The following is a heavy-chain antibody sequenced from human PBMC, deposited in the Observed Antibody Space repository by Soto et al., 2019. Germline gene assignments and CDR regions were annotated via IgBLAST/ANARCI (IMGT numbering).Heavy chain of an antibody. CDR3: ARDQGLRYFDWLSQDYYGMDV. V-gene: IGHV3-30-3*01. J-gene: IGHJ6*02. CDR2: ISYDGSNK. D-gene: IGHD3-9*01. Sequence: GGSLRLSCAASGFTFSSYAMHWVRQAPGKGLEWVAVISYDGSNKYYADSVKGRFTISRDNSKNTLYLQMNSLRAEDTAVYYSARDQGLRYFDWLSQDYYGMDVWGQGTTVTVSS. CDR1: GFTFSSYA.